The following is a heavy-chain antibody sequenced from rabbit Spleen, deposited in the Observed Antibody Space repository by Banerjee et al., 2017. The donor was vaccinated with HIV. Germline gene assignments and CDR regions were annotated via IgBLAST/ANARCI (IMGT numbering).Heavy chain of an antibody. CDR1: GFSFNSGYD. CDR2: SYAGSSGST. D-gene: IGHD7-1*01. V-gene: IGHV1S40*01. J-gene: IGHJ6*01. CDR3: ARDTGTSFSTYGMDL. Sequence: QSLEESGGDLVKPEGSLTLTCTASGFSFNSGYDMCWVRQAPGKGLEWIACSYAGSSGSTYSAIWAKGRFTLSKTSSTTVTLQMTSLTGADTATYFCARDTGTSFSTYGMDLWGPGTLVTVS.